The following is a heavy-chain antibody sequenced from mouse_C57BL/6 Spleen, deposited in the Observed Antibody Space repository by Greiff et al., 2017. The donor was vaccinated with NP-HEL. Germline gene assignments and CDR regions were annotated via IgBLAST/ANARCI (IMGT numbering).Heavy chain of an antibody. D-gene: IGHD1-1*01. CDR2: IYPRDGST. V-gene: IGHV1-78*01. CDR3: ARYLDGLYYYAMDY. J-gene: IGHJ4*01. Sequence: VMLVESDAELVKPGASVKISCKVSGYTFTDHTIHWMKQRPEQGLEWIGYIYPRDGSTKYNEKFKGKATLTADKSSSTAYMQLNSLTSEDSAVYFCARYLDGLYYYAMDYWGQGTSVTVSS. CDR1: GYTFTDHT.